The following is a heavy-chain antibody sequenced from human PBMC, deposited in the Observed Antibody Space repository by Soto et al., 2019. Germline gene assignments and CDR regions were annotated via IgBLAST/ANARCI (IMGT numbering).Heavy chain of an antibody. J-gene: IGHJ6*02. CDR2: ISYDGSNK. V-gene: IGHV3-30*18. CDR1: GFTFSSYG. Sequence: QVQLVESGGGVVQPGRSLRLSCAASGFTFSSYGMHWVRQAPGKGLEWVAVISYDGSNKYYADSVKGRFTISRDNSKNTLYLQMISLRAEDTAVYYCAKDRNWGMVSYCYGMDVWGQGTTVTVS. CDR3: AKDRNWGMVSYCYGMDV. D-gene: IGHD5-18*01.